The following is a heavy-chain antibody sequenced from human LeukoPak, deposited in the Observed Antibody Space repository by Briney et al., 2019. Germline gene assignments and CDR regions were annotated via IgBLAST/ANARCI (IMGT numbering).Heavy chain of an antibody. CDR2: ISRSAISI. D-gene: IGHD3-10*02. V-gene: IGHV3-48*03. CDR1: GFTFSSYE. J-gene: IGHJ6*04. Sequence: GGSLRLSCAASGFTFSSYEMNWVRQAPGKGLEWVSAISRSAISIYYADSVKGRFTISRDNAKNSLYLQMNSLRAEDTAVYYCAELGITMIGGVWGKGTTVTISS. CDR3: AELGITMIGGV.